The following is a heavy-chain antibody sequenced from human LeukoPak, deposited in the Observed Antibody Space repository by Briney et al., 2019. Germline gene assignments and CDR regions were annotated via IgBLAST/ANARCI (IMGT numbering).Heavy chain of an antibody. J-gene: IGHJ4*02. V-gene: IGHV1-69*06. D-gene: IGHD1-26*01. Sequence: ASVKVSCKASGGTFSSNAISWVRQAPGQGLEWMGRIIPIFDTANYAQKFQGRVTITADKSTSTAHMELSSLRSEDTAVYYCAVVGATSGSDYWGQGTLVTVSS. CDR3: AVVGATSGSDY. CDR1: GGTFSSNA. CDR2: IIPIFDTA.